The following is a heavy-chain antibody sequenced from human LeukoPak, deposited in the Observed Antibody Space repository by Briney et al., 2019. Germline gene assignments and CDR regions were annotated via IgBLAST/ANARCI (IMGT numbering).Heavy chain of an antibody. CDR2: IYSGDSDT. Sequence: GESLKISCKGSGYSITSYWIGGVRQMPGKSLECMGSIYSGDSDTRYSPSFQGQVTISADKSISTAYLQWSSLKASDTAMYYCARRHYYDSSGYPDYWGQGTLVTVSS. CDR1: GYSITSYW. J-gene: IGHJ4*02. D-gene: IGHD3-22*01. CDR3: ARRHYYDSSGYPDY. V-gene: IGHV5-51*01.